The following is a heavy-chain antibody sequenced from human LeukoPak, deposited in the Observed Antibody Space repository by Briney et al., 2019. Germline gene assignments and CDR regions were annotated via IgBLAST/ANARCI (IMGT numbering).Heavy chain of an antibody. CDR1: GFTLGDYA. J-gene: IGHJ4*02. V-gene: IGHV3-9*03. CDR3: AKGTMIVVAVGDYFDY. Sequence: GGSLRLSCAASGFTLGDYAMHWVRQAPGKGLEWVSGISWNSVDIGYEDSVKGRFTFSSANAKNSLYLQMNSLRAEDMALYYCAKGTMIVVAVGDYFDYWGQGTLVTVSS. D-gene: IGHD3-22*01. CDR2: ISWNSVDI.